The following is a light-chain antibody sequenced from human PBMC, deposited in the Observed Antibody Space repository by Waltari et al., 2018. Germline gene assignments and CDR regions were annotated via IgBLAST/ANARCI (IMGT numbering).Light chain of an antibody. CDR1: QSIRSGS. V-gene: IGKV3-20*01. J-gene: IGKJ2*01. CDR3: QQYDRSPYN. CDR2: GDF. Sequence: SQSIRSGSLVGYQHKRGQAARLVNYGDFRRATGVPDRFTGRGSGTDYTLIISRLEPEDSAVYYCQQYDRSPYNFGQGTNLEIK.